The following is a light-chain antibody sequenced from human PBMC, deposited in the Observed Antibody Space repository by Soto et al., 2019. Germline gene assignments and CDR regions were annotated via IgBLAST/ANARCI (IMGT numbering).Light chain of an antibody. CDR1: NSDVGSYNL. CDR2: GGT. J-gene: IGLJ1*01. CDR3: CSYAGITTYYV. V-gene: IGLV2-23*01. Sequence: SVLTQPSSLSGSPGQSITISCTGTNSDVGSYNLVSWYQQHPGEAPKLMIYGGTKRPSGVSNRFSGSKSGNTASLTISGLQAEDEADYYCCSYAGITTYYVFGTGTKVTVL.